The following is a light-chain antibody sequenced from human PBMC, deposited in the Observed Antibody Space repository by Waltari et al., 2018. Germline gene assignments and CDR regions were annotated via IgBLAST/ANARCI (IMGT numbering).Light chain of an antibody. V-gene: IGLV2-8*01. CDR2: EVT. CDR1: SSDVGGHNY. CDR3: SSYAGSTNLV. J-gene: IGLJ2*01. Sequence: QSALTQPPSASGSPGPSVTISCTGTSSDVGGHNYVSWYQQHPGKAPKLMIYEVTKRPSGVPDRFSGSKSGNTASLTVSGLQAEDEADYYCSSYAGSTNLVFGGGTKLTVL.